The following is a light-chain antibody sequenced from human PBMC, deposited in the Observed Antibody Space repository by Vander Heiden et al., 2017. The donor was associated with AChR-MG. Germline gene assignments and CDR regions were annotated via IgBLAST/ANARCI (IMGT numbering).Light chain of an antibody. CDR2: KAS. CDR1: QSISSW. V-gene: IGKV1-5*03. CDR3: QQDNSYSQT. Sequence: DIQMTQPPSTLSAPVGDRVTITCRASQSISSWLAWYQQKPGKAPKLLIYKASSLASGVPSRFSGSGSGTEFTLTISSLQPADFATYYCQQDNSYSQTFGQGTKVELK. J-gene: IGKJ1*01.